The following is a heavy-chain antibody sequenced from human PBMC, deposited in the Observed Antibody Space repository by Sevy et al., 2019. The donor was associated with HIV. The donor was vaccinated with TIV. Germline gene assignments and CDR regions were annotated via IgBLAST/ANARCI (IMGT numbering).Heavy chain of an antibody. CDR2: IWYDGSNK. CDR1: GFTFSSYG. V-gene: IGHV3-30*02. Sequence: GGSLRLSCAASGFTFSSYGMHWVRQAPGKGLEWVAVIWYDGSNKYYADSVKGRFTISRDNSKNTLYLQMNSLRAEDTAVYYCAKDRRVGVPWGSGWDYYGMDVWGQGTTVTVSS. J-gene: IGHJ6*02. CDR3: AKDRRVGVPWGSGWDYYGMDV. D-gene: IGHD6-19*01.